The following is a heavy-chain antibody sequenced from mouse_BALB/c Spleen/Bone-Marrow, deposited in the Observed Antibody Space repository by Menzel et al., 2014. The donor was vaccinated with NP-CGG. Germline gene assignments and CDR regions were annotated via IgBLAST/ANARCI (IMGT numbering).Heavy chain of an antibody. Sequence: EVHLVESGGGLVQPGGSRKLSCAASGFTFSSFGMHWVRQAPEKELEWVAYISSGSSTIYYADTVKGRFTISRDNPKNTLFLQMTSLRSEDTAMYYCARSPYDYAAMDYWGQGTSVTVSS. CDR3: ARSPYDYAAMDY. CDR1: GFTFSSFG. J-gene: IGHJ4*01. V-gene: IGHV5-17*02. CDR2: ISSGSSTI. D-gene: IGHD2-4*01.